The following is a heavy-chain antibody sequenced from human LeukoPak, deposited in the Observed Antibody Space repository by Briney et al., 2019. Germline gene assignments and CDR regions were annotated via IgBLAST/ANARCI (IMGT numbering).Heavy chain of an antibody. CDR3: TRTPATPSAAGTHFDY. V-gene: IGHV4-34*01. D-gene: IGHD6-13*01. CDR1: GGFFSGYY. CDR2: MNHSGST. J-gene: IGHJ4*02. Sequence: SETLSLTCAVYGGFFSGYYWSWIREPPGKGRESSGEMNHSGSTNYNPSLKSRVTILVDTSKNQFSLKLSSVTAADPAVHYCTRTPATPSAAGTHFDYWGRGTLVTVSS.